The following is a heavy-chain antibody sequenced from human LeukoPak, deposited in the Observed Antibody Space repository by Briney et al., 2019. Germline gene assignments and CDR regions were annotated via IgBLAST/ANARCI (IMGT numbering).Heavy chain of an antibody. Sequence: ASVKVSCKASGYTFTSYDINWVRQATGQGLGWMGWMNPNSGNTGYAQKFQGRVTMTRNTSISTAYMELSSLRSEDTAVYYCARFAALIAAAGTYYYYGMDVWGQGTTVTVSS. CDR3: ARFAALIAAAGTYYYYGMDV. D-gene: IGHD6-13*01. V-gene: IGHV1-8*01. CDR2: MNPNSGNT. CDR1: GYTFTSYD. J-gene: IGHJ6*02.